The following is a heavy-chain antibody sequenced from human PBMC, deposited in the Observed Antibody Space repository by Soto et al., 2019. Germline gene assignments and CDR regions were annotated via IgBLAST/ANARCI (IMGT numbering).Heavy chain of an antibody. CDR2: ISWNSGTI. Sequence: EVQLVESGGGLVQPGRSLRLSCAASGFSFDDYAMHWVRQAPGKGLEWVSGISWNSGTIGYADSVKGRVTISRDNAKNSRDLPMITLSADDTALYYSADILRMTPHIHAFDIWGRGTMVTVSS. CDR3: ADILRMTPHIHAFDI. J-gene: IGHJ3*02. CDR1: GFSFDDYA. D-gene: IGHD3-9*01. V-gene: IGHV3-9*01.